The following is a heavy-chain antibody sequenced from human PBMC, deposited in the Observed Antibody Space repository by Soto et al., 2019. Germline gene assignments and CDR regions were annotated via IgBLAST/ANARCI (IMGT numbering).Heavy chain of an antibody. V-gene: IGHV2-5*02. D-gene: IGHD3-10*01. Sequence: QITLKESGPTLVKPTQTLTLTCTFSGFSLTTSPVAVGWIRQPPGKALEWLAIIFWDDSTHYSPSLNSRLTITKDTSKNQVVLIMTNMDPVDTATYYCVHRGRSRGIGGDNWFDPWGQGTLVTVSS. CDR2: IFWDDST. CDR1: GFSLTTSPVA. CDR3: VHRGRSRGIGGDNWFDP. J-gene: IGHJ5*02.